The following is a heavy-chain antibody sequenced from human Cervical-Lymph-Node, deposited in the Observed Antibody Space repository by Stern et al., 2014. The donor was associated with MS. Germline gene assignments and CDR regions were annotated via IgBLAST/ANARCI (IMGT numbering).Heavy chain of an antibody. CDR3: ARHLRRGGAIDI. Sequence: QLQLQESGPRLVKPSETLSLTCSVSGDSMTSSSYYWGWIRQSPGMGLEWIGSFYFPGTTYFNPSVESRATISVDTAKNQFSLSLNSVTATDTATYYCARHLRRGGAIDIWGQGTRVPVSS. D-gene: IGHD3-16*02. V-gene: IGHV4-39*01. CDR1: GDSMTSSSYY. CDR2: FYFPGTT. J-gene: IGHJ3*02.